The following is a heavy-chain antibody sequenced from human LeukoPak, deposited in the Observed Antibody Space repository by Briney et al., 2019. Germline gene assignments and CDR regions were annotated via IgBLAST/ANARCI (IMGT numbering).Heavy chain of an antibody. D-gene: IGHD1-26*01. V-gene: IGHV3-21*03. J-gene: IGHJ4*02. CDR2: ISSSSYI. CDR3: ARDSANVVGAKSIFDY. Sequence: GGSLRLSCAASGFTFSSYSMNWVRQAPGKGLEWVSSISSSSYIYYADSVKGRFTISRDNAKNSLHLQMSSLRAEDTAVYYCARDSANVVGAKSIFDYWGQGTLVTVSS. CDR1: GFTFSSYS.